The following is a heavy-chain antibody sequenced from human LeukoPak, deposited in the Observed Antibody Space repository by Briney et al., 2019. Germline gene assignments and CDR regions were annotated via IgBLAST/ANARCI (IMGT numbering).Heavy chain of an antibody. CDR2: IYHSGST. D-gene: IGHD3-22*01. CDR1: GYSINSGYH. V-gene: IGHV4-38-2*02. Sequence: PSETLSLTCIVSGYSINSGYHWGWIRQPPGKGLEWIGSIYHSGSTYYNPSLKSRVTISIDTSKNQFSLKLRSVTAADTAVYYSARHYLYDTSGDGTYYFDYWGQGTLVTVSS. CDR3: ARHYLYDTSGDGTYYFDY. J-gene: IGHJ4*02.